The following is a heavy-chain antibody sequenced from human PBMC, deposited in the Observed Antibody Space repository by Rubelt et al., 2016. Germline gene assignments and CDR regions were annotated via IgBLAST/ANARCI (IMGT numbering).Heavy chain of an antibody. D-gene: IGHD2-8*01. CDR3: ARGLDNDGY. CDR1: GGSFSGYY. CDR2: INHSGST. Sequence: QQQLQESGPGLVKPSETLSLTCAVYGGSFSGYYWSWIRQPPGKGLEWIGEINHSGSTNYNPSLKSRGTISVETSKSQYSLRLSSVSAAGTAVYYCARGLDNDGYWGQGTLVTVSS. V-gene: IGHV4-34*01. J-gene: IGHJ4*02.